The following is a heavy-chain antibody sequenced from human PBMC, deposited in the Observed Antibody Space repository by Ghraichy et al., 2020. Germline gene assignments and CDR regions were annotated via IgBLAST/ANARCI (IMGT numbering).Heavy chain of an antibody. CDR3: AKLITMIVVGGDFDY. V-gene: IGHV3-30*02. Sequence: GGSLRLSCAASGFTFSSYGMHWVRQAPGKGLEWVAFIRYDGSNKYYADSVKGRFTISRDNSKNTLYLQMNSLRAEDTAVYYCAKLITMIVVGGDFDYWGQGTLVTVSS. J-gene: IGHJ4*02. D-gene: IGHD3-22*01. CDR2: IRYDGSNK. CDR1: GFTFSSYG.